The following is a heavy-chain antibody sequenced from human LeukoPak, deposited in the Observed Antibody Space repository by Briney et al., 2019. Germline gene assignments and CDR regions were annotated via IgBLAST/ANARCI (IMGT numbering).Heavy chain of an antibody. Sequence: ASVEVSCKASGYTFTSYYMHWVRQAPGQGLEWMGMINPSGGSTSYAQKFQGRVTMTRDTSTSTVYMEVSSLRSEDTAVYYCARDRYCSGGSCYLTLDYWGQGTLVTFSS. CDR3: ARDRYCSGGSCYLTLDY. V-gene: IGHV1-46*01. D-gene: IGHD2-15*01. CDR2: INPSGGST. CDR1: GYTFTSYY. J-gene: IGHJ4*02.